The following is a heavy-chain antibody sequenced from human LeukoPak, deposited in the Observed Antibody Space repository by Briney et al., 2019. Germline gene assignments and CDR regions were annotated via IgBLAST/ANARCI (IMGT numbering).Heavy chain of an antibody. CDR3: AKDIEVYSNYRTPFDY. V-gene: IGHV3-23*01. CDR1: GFIFKTYA. Sequence: GGSLRLSCAASGFIFKTYAMSWVRQAPGKGLEWVSVISVRGGEAYYAAFVKGRFTIFRENAKNSLPQQMKILRAEDTAIYYCAKDIEVYSNYRTPFDYWGQGTLVTVSS. CDR2: ISVRGGEA. J-gene: IGHJ4*02. D-gene: IGHD4-11*01.